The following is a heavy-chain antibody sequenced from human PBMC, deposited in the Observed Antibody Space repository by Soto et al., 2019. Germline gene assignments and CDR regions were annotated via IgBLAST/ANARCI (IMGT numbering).Heavy chain of an antibody. J-gene: IGHJ4*02. CDR1: GYTFTGYY. CDR3: ARERRALKDRCLDY. Sequence: ASVKVSCKASGYTFTGYYMHWVRQAPGQGLEWMGWINPNSGGINYAQKFKGWVTMTRDTSMSSVYMELSSLRSDDTAVYYCARERRALKDRCLDYWGQGTLVTVSS. V-gene: IGHV1-2*04. D-gene: IGHD1-26*01. CDR2: INPNSGGI.